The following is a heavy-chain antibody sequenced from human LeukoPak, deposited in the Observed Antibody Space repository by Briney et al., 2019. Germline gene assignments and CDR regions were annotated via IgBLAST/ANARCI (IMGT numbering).Heavy chain of an antibody. CDR3: ARERYCSSTSCLDY. CDR2: IYTSGST. J-gene: IGHJ4*02. V-gene: IGHV4-4*07. CDR1: GGSFTSYY. D-gene: IGHD2-2*01. Sequence: PSETLSLTCTVSGGSFTSYYWTWIRQPAGKGLEWIGRIYTSGSTNYNPSLKSRVTMSVDTSKNQFSLKLSSVTAADTAVYYCARERYCSSTSCLDYWGQGTLVTVSS.